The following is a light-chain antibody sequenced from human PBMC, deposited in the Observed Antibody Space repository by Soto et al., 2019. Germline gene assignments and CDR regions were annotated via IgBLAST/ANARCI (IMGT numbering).Light chain of an antibody. CDR2: GNS. Sequence: QSVLTQPPSVSGAPGQRVTISCTGGSSNIGAGYDVHWYQQLPGTAPKLLIYGNSNRPSGVPDRFSGSKSGTSASLAITGLQAEDEADYYCQSYDSSLLRVFGGGTKVTVL. V-gene: IGLV1-40*01. CDR1: SSNIGAGYD. CDR3: QSYDSSLLRV. J-gene: IGLJ2*01.